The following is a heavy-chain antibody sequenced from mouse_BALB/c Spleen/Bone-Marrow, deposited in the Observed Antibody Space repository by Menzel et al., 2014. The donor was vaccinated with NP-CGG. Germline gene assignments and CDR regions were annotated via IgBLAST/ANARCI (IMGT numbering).Heavy chain of an antibody. CDR2: IDPENGDT. V-gene: IGHV14-4*02. D-gene: IGHD2-4*01. Sequence: VQLQQSGAELVRSGASVRLSCTASGFNIKDSYIHWVRQRPEQGLEWIGWIDPENGDTEYAPKFLGKATMTADTSSNTAYLQLSSLTSEDTAVYYCKGYDYDVDSFDYWGQGTTLTVSS. J-gene: IGHJ2*01. CDR1: GFNIKDSY. CDR3: KGYDYDVDSFDY.